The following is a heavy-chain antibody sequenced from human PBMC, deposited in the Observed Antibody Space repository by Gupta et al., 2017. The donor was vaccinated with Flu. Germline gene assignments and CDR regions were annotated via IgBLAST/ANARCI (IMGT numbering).Heavy chain of an antibody. CDR1: GYSFTSYW. D-gene: IGHD3-9*01. CDR3: ARLQYYDIWTGYYMATYYFDY. Sequence: EVQLVQSGAEVKKPGESLKISCQGSGYSFTSYWIGWVRQMPGKGLEWMGSSYPVDSDTRYSPSFQGQVTISADKSISTAYLQWSSLKASDTAMYYWARLQYYDIWTGYYMATYYFDYWGQGTLVTVAS. J-gene: IGHJ4*02. V-gene: IGHV5-51*01. CDR2: SYPVDSDT.